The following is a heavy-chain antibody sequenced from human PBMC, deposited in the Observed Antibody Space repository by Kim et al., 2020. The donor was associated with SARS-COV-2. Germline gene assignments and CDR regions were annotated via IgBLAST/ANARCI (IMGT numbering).Heavy chain of an antibody. CDR1: GFSLSNHW. Sequence: GGSLRLSCVASGFSLSNHWMNWVRQAPGKGLEWVANIDQDASRIHYLDSVKGRFTVSRENAKNSVYLQMNSLRGEDTAVYYCAKENVEGVGALGDVWG. D-gene: IGHD1-26*01. CDR2: IDQDASRI. CDR3: AKENVEGVGALGDV. V-gene: IGHV3-7*01. J-gene: IGHJ3*01.